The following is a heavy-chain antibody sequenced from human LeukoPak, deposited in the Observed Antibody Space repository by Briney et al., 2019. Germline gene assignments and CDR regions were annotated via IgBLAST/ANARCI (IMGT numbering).Heavy chain of an antibody. J-gene: IGHJ4*02. Sequence: GGSLRLSCAASGFTFSYYNMNWVRQAPGKGLEWVSSISSSSTYIYYADSVKGRFTISRDNAKNSLYLQMNSLRAEDTAVYYCARGDIVIVPTAIGYWGQGTLVTVSS. D-gene: IGHD2-2*01. CDR3: ARGDIVIVPTAIGY. V-gene: IGHV3-21*01. CDR2: ISSSSTYI. CDR1: GFTFSYYN.